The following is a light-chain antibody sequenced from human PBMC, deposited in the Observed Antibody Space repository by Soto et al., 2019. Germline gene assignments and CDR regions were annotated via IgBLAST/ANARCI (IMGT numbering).Light chain of an antibody. V-gene: IGLV2-14*01. J-gene: IGLJ1*01. CDR2: EVT. CDR3: SSYTGSNTLYV. CDR1: SSDVGGYNY. Sequence: QSALTQPASVSGYPGQSITISCTGTSSDVGGYNYVSWYQQHPGKAPKLMIYEVTYRPSGVSDRFSGSKSGNTASLTISGLQAEDEADYYCSSYTGSNTLYVFGTGTKVTVL.